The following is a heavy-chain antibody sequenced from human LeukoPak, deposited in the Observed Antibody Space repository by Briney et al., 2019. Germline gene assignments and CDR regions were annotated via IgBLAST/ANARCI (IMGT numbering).Heavy chain of an antibody. D-gene: IGHD4-17*01. J-gene: IGHJ4*02. Sequence: SKTLSLTCTVSGGSITSYYWSWIRQPPGKGLEGIGYVYYSGTTNYNPSLKSRVTISVDTSKNQFSLRLSSVTAADTAVYYCARHYGDYVYFDYWGQGTLVTVSS. V-gene: IGHV4-59*08. CDR3: ARHYGDYVYFDY. CDR2: VYYSGTT. CDR1: GGSITSYY.